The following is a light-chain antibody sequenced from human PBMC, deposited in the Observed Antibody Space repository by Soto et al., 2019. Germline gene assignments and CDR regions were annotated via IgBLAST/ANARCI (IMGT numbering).Light chain of an antibody. Sequence: HSERKQPPPASGCPGQSVTISCTGASISVVGYNYVSWYQQPPAKAPNLMIYEVIKRPSGVPDRFSGSKSGNTASLTVSGLQAEDEAAYFCSSYAGNGYVFGIGSKVTVL. CDR2: EVI. V-gene: IGLV2-8*01. CDR1: SISVVGYNY. CDR3: SSYAGNGYV. J-gene: IGLJ1*01.